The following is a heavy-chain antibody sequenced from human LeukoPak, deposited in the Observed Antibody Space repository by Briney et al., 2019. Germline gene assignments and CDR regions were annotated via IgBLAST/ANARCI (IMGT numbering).Heavy chain of an antibody. CDR1: GFTVSSNY. CDR2: IYSGGST. J-gene: IGHJ1*01. D-gene: IGHD6-19*01. CDR3: ASQGSSGWYEYFQH. Sequence: GGSLRLSCAASGFTVSSNYMSWVRQAPGKGLEWVSVIYSGGSTYYADSVKGRFTISRHNSKNTLYLQMNSLRAEDTAVYYCASQGSSGWYEYFQHWGQGTLVTISS. V-gene: IGHV3-53*04.